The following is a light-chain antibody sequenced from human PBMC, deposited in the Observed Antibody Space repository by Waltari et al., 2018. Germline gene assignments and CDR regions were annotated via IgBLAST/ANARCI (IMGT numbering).Light chain of an antibody. V-gene: IGKV3-20*01. CDR2: ETS. J-gene: IGKJ1*01. CDR3: QKYGTLPAT. CDR1: QSISKY. Sequence: EIVLTQSPGTLSLSPGERATLSCRASQSISKYLVWYQQKPGQPPRLLIYETSIRATGIPDRFSGSGSGTDFSLTISRLEPEDFAVYYCQKYGTLPATCGQGTKVEIK.